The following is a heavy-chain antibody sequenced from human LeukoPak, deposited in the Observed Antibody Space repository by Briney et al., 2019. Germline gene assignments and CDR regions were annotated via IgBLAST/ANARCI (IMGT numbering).Heavy chain of an antibody. CDR2: ISSSSSYI. CDR1: GFTFSSYS. V-gene: IGHV3-21*01. J-gene: IGHJ3*02. Sequence: GGSLRLSCAASGFTFSSYSMNWVRQAPGKGLEWVSSISSSSSYICYADSVKGRFTISRDNAENSLYLQMNSLRAEDTAVYYCARLGLDFWSGYLDAFDIWGQGTMVTVSS. D-gene: IGHD3-3*01. CDR3: ARLGLDFWSGYLDAFDI.